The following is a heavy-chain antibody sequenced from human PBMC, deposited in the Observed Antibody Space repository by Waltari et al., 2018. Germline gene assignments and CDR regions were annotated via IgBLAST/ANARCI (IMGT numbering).Heavy chain of an antibody. CDR3: TTEVFNGDYGYY. D-gene: IGHD4-17*01. J-gene: IGHJ4*02. Sequence: EVQLVESGGGLVKPGGSLRLSCAASGFTFSNAWVSWVRPAPGKGLEWVGRIKSKTDGGTTDYAAPVKGRFTISRDDSKNTLYLQMNSLKTEDTAVYYCTTEVFNGDYGYYWGQGTLVTVSS. CDR1: GFTFSNAW. V-gene: IGHV3-15*01. CDR2: IKSKTDGGTT.